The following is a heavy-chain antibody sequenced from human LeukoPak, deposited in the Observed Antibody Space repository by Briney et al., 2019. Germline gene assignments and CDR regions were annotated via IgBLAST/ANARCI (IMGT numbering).Heavy chain of an antibody. CDR2: ISAYNGNT. CDR3: ARDRYYDILTGYREPFDY. D-gene: IGHD3-9*01. Sequence: ASVKVSCKASGYTFTSYGISWVRLAPGQGLEWMGWISAYNGNTNYAQKLQGRVTMTTDTSTSTAYMELRSLRSDDTAVYYCARDRYYDILTGYREPFDYWGQGTLVTVSS. CDR1: GYTFTSYG. J-gene: IGHJ4*02. V-gene: IGHV1-18*01.